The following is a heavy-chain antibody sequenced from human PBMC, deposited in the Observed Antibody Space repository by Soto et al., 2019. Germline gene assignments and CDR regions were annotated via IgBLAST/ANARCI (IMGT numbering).Heavy chain of an antibody. V-gene: IGHV4-31*03. J-gene: IGHJ5*02. Sequence: QVQLQESGPGLVKPSQTLSLTCTVSGGSISSGGYYWSWIRQHPGKGLEWIGYIYYSGSTYYNPSLKRRVTISVDTSKNQFSLKLSSVTAADTAVYYCARGGRFGEYNRPFDPWGQGTLVTVSS. CDR2: IYYSGST. CDR3: ARGGRFGEYNRPFDP. CDR1: GGSISSGGYY. D-gene: IGHD3-10*01.